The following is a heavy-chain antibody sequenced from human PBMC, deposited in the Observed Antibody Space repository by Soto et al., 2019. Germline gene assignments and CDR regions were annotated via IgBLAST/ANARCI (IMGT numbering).Heavy chain of an antibody. J-gene: IGHJ4*02. CDR3: ATDLDWGSYRYRDY. CDR1: GYTLTELS. D-gene: IGHD3-16*02. Sequence: APVKVSCKVSGYTLTELSMHWVRQAPGKGLEWMGGFDPEDGETIYAQKFQGRVTMTEDTSTDTAYMELSSLRSEDTAVYYCATDLDWGSYRYRDYWGQGTLVTVSS. V-gene: IGHV1-24*01. CDR2: FDPEDGET.